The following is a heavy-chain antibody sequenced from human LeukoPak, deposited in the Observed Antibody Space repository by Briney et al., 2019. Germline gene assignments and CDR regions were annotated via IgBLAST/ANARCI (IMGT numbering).Heavy chain of an antibody. CDR3: ASLGIDYMDV. V-gene: IGHV4-4*02. CDR2: ISHSGTT. J-gene: IGHJ6*03. CDR1: GGSIISSNW. Sequence: SETLSLTCAVSGGSIISSNWWSWVRQSPGKGLEWIGKISHSGTTNYNPSLNSRVTISVDKSKNQFSLKMNFVTAADTAVYYCASLGIDYMDVWGKGTTVTVSS.